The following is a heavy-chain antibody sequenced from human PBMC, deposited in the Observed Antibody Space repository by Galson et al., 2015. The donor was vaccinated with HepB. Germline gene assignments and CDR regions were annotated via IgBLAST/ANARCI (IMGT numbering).Heavy chain of an antibody. CDR1: GFTFINYD. CDR3: AKEHTGSSIVNF. D-gene: IGHD3-16*02. CDR2: ISVSGGST. V-gene: IGHV3-23*01. J-gene: IGHJ4*02. Sequence: SLRLSCEASGFTFINYDFSWVRQAPGKGLEWVSSISVSGGSTYYADSVKGRFTISRDNSKSTLYLQMNSLRAEDTAIYYCAKEHTGSSIVNFWGPGTLVTVSS.